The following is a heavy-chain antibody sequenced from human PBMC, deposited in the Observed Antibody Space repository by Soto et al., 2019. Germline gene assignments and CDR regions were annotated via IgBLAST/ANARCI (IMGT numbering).Heavy chain of an antibody. CDR1: GGTFTNYA. Sequence: QVQLVQSGAEVKKPGSSLKVSCKASGGTFTNYAFSWVRQAPGQGPEWMGGIIPIFGTPDYAQKFQGRVIITADESTRTVSMELNSLRSDDTAVYYCARERSVGYCITTTCPKPFYYYAMDVGGQGTTVTVSS. D-gene: IGHD2-2*01. V-gene: IGHV1-69*12. CDR3: ARERSVGYCITTTCPKPFYYYAMDV. J-gene: IGHJ6*02. CDR2: IIPIFGTP.